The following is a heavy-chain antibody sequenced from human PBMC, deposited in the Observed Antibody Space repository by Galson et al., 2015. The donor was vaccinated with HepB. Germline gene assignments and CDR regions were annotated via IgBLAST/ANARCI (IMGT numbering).Heavy chain of an antibody. V-gene: IGHV3-15*01. D-gene: IGHD1-26*01. CDR1: GFTFSNAW. CDR3: TTSALSDGGSYYFDY. CDR2: IKSKTDGGTT. J-gene: IGHJ4*02. Sequence: SLRLSCAASGFTFSNAWMSWVRQAPGKGLEWVGRIKSKTDGGTTDYAAPVKGRFTISRDDSKNTLCLQMNSLKTEDTAVYYCTTSALSDGGSYYFDYWGQGTLVTVSS.